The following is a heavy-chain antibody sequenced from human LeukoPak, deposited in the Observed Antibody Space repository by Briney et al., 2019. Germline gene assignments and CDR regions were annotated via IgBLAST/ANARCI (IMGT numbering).Heavy chain of an antibody. V-gene: IGHV4-39*01. J-gene: IGHJ3*02. CDR3: ARPLDTTFFNAFDI. D-gene: IGHD2/OR15-2a*01. Sequence: SETLSLTCTVSGGSISSSSYYWGWIRQPPGKGLEWIGSIYYSGITFYNPSLKSRLAISVDTSKNQFSLKLTSVTAADTAVYYCARPLDTTFFNAFDIWGQGTMVTVSS. CDR1: GGSISSSSYY. CDR2: IYYSGIT.